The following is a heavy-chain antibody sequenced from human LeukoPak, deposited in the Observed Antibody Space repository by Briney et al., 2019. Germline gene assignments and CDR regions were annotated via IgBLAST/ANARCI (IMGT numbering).Heavy chain of an antibody. CDR2: IYYSGST. D-gene: IGHD3-22*01. J-gene: IGHJ4*02. Sequence: SETLSLTCTVSGGSISSGDYYWSWIRQPPGKGLEWIGYIYYSGSTYYNPSLKSRVTISVDTSKNQFSLKLSSVTAADTAVYYCARGYYDSSGSPAPFDYWGQGTLVTVSS. CDR1: GGSISSGDYY. V-gene: IGHV4-30-4*08. CDR3: ARGYYDSSGSPAPFDY.